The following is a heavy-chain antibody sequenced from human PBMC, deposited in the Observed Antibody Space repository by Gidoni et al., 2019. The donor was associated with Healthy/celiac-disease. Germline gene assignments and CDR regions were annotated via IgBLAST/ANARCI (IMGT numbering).Heavy chain of an antibody. D-gene: IGHD3-9*01. CDR1: GFTFDDYA. V-gene: IGHV3-9*01. CDR2: ISWNSGSI. J-gene: IGHJ6*02. Sequence: EVQLVESGGGLVQPGRPLRLSCAASGFTFDDYAMHWGRKAPGKGLEWVSGISWNSGSIGYADSVKGRFTISRDNAKNSLYLQMNSLRAEDTALYYCAKDKAYYDILTGYHYDYGMDVWGQGTTVTVSS. CDR3: AKDKAYYDILTGYHYDYGMDV.